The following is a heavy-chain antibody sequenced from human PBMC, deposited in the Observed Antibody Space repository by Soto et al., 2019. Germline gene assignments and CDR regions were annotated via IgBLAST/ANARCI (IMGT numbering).Heavy chain of an antibody. CDR3: AREAAAGLFGYRWFDP. D-gene: IGHD6-13*01. J-gene: IGHJ5*02. V-gene: IGHV6-1*01. CDR2: TYYRSKWYN. Sequence: QALSLPSAISGDSVSSNSAAWNWIRHSPSRGLEWLGRTYYRSKWYNDYAVSVKSRITINPDTSKNQFSLQLNSVTPEDTAVYYCAREAAAGLFGYRWFDPWGQGTLVTVSS. CDR1: GDSVSSNSAA.